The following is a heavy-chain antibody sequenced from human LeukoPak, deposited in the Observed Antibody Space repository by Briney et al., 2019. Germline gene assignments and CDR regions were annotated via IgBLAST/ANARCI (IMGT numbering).Heavy chain of an antibody. CDR1: GFTFSSYA. V-gene: IGHV3-23*01. CDR3: AKSRVISLGVFDI. Sequence: GGSLRLSCAASGFTFSSYAMSWVRQAPGKGLEWVSAISGSGAGTYYADSVKGRFTISRDNSKNTLYLQMNSLRAEDTAVYYCAKSRVISLGVFDIWGQGTMVTVSS. D-gene: IGHD2-21*01. CDR2: ISGSGAGT. J-gene: IGHJ3*02.